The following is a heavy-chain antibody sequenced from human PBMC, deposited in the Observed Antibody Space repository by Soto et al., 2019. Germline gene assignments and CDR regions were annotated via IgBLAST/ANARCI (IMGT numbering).Heavy chain of an antibody. CDR3: ARASIVLNTSYFDS. CDR2: ISSSGNT. CDR1: DGSISNFY. V-gene: IGHV4-59*01. J-gene: IGHJ4*02. Sequence: SETLSLTCTVSDGSISNFYWSWIRHPPGKGLEWIGYISSSGNTNYNPSLKSRVSISVDTSKNQFSLNLTSVTAADTAVYYCARASIVLNTSYFDSWGQGTLVTVSS. D-gene: IGHD3-16*02.